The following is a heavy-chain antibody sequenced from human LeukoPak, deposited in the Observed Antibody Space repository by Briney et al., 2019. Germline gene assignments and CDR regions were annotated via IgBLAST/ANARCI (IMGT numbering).Heavy chain of an antibody. CDR3: ARDARVCTNGVCYGMDV. V-gene: IGHV4-59*01. D-gene: IGHD2-8*01. Sequence: SETLSLTCTVSGGSISGYYWSWIRQPPGKGLEWIGYIYYSGSTNYNPSLKSRVTISVDTSRNQFSLKLSSVTAADTAVYYCARDARVCTNGVCYGMDVWGQGTTVTVSS. CDR1: GGSISGYY. CDR2: IYYSGST. J-gene: IGHJ6*02.